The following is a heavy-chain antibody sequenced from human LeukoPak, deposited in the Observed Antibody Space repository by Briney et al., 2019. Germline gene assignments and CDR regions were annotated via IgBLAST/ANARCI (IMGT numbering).Heavy chain of an antibody. D-gene: IGHD6-19*01. Sequence: PGGSLRLSCAASGFTFSSYAMNWVRQAPGRGLEWVSSISTSGGNTYHADSVKGRFTISRDNSKNTLYLQMNSLRAEDTAVYYCANSVAGYFGYWGQGTLVTVSS. J-gene: IGHJ4*02. CDR1: GFTFSSYA. V-gene: IGHV3-23*01. CDR3: ANSVAGYFGY. CDR2: ISTSGGNT.